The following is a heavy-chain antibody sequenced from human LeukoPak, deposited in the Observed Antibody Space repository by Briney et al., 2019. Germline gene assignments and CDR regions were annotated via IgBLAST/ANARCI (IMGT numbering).Heavy chain of an antibody. Sequence: GASVNVSCKASGGTFSSYAISWVRQAPGQGLEWRGGIIPIFGTANYAQKFQGRVTITTDESTSTAYMELSSLRSEDTAVYYCANSGSYSVDYYYYMDVWGKGTTVTVSS. D-gene: IGHD1-26*01. CDR1: GGTFSSYA. V-gene: IGHV1-69*05. J-gene: IGHJ6*03. CDR3: ANSGSYSVDYYYYMDV. CDR2: IIPIFGTA.